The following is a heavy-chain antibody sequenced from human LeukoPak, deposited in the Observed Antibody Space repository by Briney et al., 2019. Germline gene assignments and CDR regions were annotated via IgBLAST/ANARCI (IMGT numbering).Heavy chain of an antibody. CDR1: AFSFISYA. CDR2: ISGSGGST. Sequence: GGSLRLSCVASAFSFISYAMSWVRQAPGKGLEWVSAISGSGGSTYYADSVKGRFTISRDNSKNTLYLQMNSVRAEVTAVYYCAKGYDSGQNYYFDYWGQGTLVTVSS. D-gene: IGHD3-10*01. J-gene: IGHJ4*02. V-gene: IGHV3-23*01. CDR3: AKGYDSGQNYYFDY.